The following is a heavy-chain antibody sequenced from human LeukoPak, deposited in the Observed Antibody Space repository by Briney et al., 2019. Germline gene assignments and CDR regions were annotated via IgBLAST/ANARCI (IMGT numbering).Heavy chain of an antibody. D-gene: IGHD2/OR15-2a*01. Sequence: PGGSLRLSCAASGFTFSNYAMNWVRQAPGKGLEWVSAISGSGGDTYYADSVRGRFTISRDNSKNTLYLQMNSLRAEDTAVYYCRYFLPHFDYWGQGTLVTVSS. CDR3: RYFLPHFDY. V-gene: IGHV3-23*01. CDR2: ISGSGGDT. CDR1: GFTFSNYA. J-gene: IGHJ4*02.